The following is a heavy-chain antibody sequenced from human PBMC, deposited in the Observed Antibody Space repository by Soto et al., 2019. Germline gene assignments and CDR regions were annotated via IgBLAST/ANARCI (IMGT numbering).Heavy chain of an antibody. J-gene: IGHJ6*02. Sequence: QLQLQESGSGLVKPSQTLSLTCAVSGGSISSGGYSWSWIRQPPGKGLEWIGYIYHSGHTYYNPSLKSRVTISVDSSKNQFSLKLSSVTAADTAVYYCARAHYGDYGYGMDVWGQGTTVTVSS. CDR3: ARAHYGDYGYGMDV. CDR2: IYHSGHT. D-gene: IGHD4-17*01. V-gene: IGHV4-30-2*01. CDR1: GGSISSGGYS.